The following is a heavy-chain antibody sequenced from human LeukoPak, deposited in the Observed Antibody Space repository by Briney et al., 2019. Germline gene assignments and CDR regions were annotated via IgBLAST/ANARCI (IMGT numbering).Heavy chain of an antibody. CDR2: INPRGGST. CDR1: GYTFSSYY. CDR3: ARDAKSSTSTNYYFDY. J-gene: IGHJ4*02. V-gene: IGHV1-46*01. D-gene: IGHD6-6*01. Sequence: ASVKVSCKAVGYTFSSYYMHWVRQAPGQGLEWMGIINPRGGSTSYAQKFQGRVTMTRDTSTSTVYMELSSLRSEDTAVYYCARDAKSSTSTNYYFDYWGQGTLVTVSS.